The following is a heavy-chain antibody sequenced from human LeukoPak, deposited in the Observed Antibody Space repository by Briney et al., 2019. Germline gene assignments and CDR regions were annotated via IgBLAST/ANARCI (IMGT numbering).Heavy chain of an antibody. V-gene: IGHV6-1*01. CDR2: TYYRSKWFY. Sequence: SQTLSLTCGISGDSVSSNSATWNWIRQSPSRGLEWLGRTYYRSKWFYEYALSVKSRITIKPDTSKNQFSLQLTSVAPEDTAVYYCARDTVAGNWLDPWGQGTLVTVSS. D-gene: IGHD6-19*01. CDR1: GDSVSSNSAT. CDR3: ARDTVAGNWLDP. J-gene: IGHJ5*02.